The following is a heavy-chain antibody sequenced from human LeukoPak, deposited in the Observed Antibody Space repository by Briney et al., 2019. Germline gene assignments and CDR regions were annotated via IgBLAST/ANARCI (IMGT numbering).Heavy chain of an antibody. CDR3: ARGPPYSSSAKRLYYYYYYMDV. CDR2: ISGSGGST. D-gene: IGHD6-13*01. CDR1: GFTFSSYG. J-gene: IGHJ6*03. Sequence: PGGTLRLSCAASGFTFSSYGMSWVRQAPGKGLEWVSAISGSGGSTYYADSVKGRFTISRDNSKNTLYLQMNSLRAEDTAVYYCARGPPYSSSAKRLYYYYYYMDVWGKGTTVTVSS. V-gene: IGHV3-23*01.